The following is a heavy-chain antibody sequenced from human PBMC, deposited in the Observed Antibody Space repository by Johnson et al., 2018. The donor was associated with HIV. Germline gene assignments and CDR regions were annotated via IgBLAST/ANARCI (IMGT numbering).Heavy chain of an antibody. V-gene: IGHV3-11*04. D-gene: IGHD4-11*01. CDR1: GFTFFDYY. CDR3: AKGWDPMTAVNTFAFDI. Sequence: QMQLVESGGGLVKPGGSLRLSCAAFGFTFFDYYMSWIRQAPGKGLEWVSYISSSGSTIYYADSVKGRFTISRDNAKNSLYLQMNSLRAEDAAVYYCAKGWDPMTAVNTFAFDIWGQGTMVTVSS. J-gene: IGHJ3*02. CDR2: ISSSGSTI.